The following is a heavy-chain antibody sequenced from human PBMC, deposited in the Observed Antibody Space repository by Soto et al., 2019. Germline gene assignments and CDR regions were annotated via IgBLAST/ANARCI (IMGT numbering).Heavy chain of an antibody. CDR2: FDPVDDER. Sequence: QVRLMQSGAEVKKPGASVKVSCKVLGYTLTQLPMQWVRQAPGKGLEWMGTFDPVDDERIYAQKFQGRLTMTEDTLTDTAYMELSGLGFEDTAVYFCVTVPEGLDFWGQGTLVVVSS. CDR1: GYTLTQLP. J-gene: IGHJ4*02. CDR3: VTVPEGLDF. V-gene: IGHV1-24*01.